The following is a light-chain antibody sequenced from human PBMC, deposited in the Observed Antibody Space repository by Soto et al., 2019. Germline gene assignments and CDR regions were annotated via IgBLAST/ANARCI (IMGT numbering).Light chain of an antibody. CDR2: DAS. CDR3: QQRSNWTLT. V-gene: IGKV3-11*01. J-gene: IGKJ4*01. CDR1: QSISSSY. Sequence: EIVLTQSPGTLSLSPGKRATLSCRASQSISSSYLAWYQQKPGQAPRLLIYDASNTATGIPARFSGSGSGTDFTLTISSLEPEDFAVYYCQQRSNWTLTFGGGTKVDIK.